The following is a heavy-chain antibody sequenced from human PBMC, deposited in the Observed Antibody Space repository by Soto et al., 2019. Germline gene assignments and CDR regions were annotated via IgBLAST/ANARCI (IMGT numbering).Heavy chain of an antibody. CDR3: ARHERGSGSYYYYYFDY. Sequence: PSETLSLTCTVSGGSISSYYWSWIRQPPGKGLEWIGYIYYSGSTNYNPSLKSRVTISVDTSKNQFSLKLSSVTAADTAVYYCARHERGSGSYYYYYFDYWGQGTLVTVSS. D-gene: IGHD3-10*01. CDR1: GGSISSYY. CDR2: IYYSGST. J-gene: IGHJ4*02. V-gene: IGHV4-59*08.